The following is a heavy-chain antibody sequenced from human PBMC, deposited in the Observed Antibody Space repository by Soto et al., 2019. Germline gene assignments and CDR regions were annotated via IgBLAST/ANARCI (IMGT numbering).Heavy chain of an antibody. CDR2: IYYSGST. CDR3: AGEQLWFRDDSYWMDV. D-gene: IGHD3-10*01. J-gene: IGHJ6*02. Sequence: EPRSLIGTFSGGSISGYYWSWIRQPPGKGLEWIGYIYYSGSTNYNPSLKSRVTISVDTSQNQFSLKMSSVTAADTAVYYCAGEQLWFRDDSYWMDVWGQGTTVPVSS. CDR1: GGSISGYY. V-gene: IGHV4-59*01.